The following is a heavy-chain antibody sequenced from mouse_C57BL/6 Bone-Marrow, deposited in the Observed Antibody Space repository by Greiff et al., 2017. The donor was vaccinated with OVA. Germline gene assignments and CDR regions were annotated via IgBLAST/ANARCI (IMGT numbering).Heavy chain of an antibody. V-gene: IGHV5-6*01. CDR3: ARQTVVSFDY. CDR2: ISSGGSYT. CDR1: GFTFSSYG. D-gene: IGHD1-1*01. Sequence: VKLVESGGDLVKPGGSLKLSCAASGFTFSSYGMSWVRQTPDKRLEWVATISSGGSYTYYPDSVKGRFTISRDNAKNTLYLQMSSLKSEDTAMYYCARQTVVSFDYWGQGTTLTVSS. J-gene: IGHJ2*01.